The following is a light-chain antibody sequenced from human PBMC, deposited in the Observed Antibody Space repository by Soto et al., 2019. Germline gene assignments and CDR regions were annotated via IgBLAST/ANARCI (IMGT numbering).Light chain of an antibody. CDR3: QQYDNLLPIT. V-gene: IGKV1-33*01. J-gene: IGKJ5*01. Sequence: IQLTQSPSSLSASVGDRVTITCQASQDSDKNLNWYQQKPGKAHKLLIYDASSLQTGVPSRLSGSGSATDFTCTISSLQPEDIATYYCQQYDNLLPITFGQGTRLEIK. CDR1: QDSDKN. CDR2: DAS.